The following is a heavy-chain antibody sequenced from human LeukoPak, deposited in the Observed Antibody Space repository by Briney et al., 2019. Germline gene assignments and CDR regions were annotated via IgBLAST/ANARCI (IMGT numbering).Heavy chain of an antibody. Sequence: SETLSLTCTVSDDSVSSSRYFWTWIRQPPGKGLVRLGYIYHGIATYNTSLASRVTLSIDTSKNQYSLKMTSVTAADTAVYYCAREGGRQWLVSGALDSWGQGTLVTVSS. D-gene: IGHD6-19*01. CDR2: IYHGIA. CDR3: AREGGRQWLVSGALDS. V-gene: IGHV4-61*01. J-gene: IGHJ5*01. CDR1: DDSVSSSRYF.